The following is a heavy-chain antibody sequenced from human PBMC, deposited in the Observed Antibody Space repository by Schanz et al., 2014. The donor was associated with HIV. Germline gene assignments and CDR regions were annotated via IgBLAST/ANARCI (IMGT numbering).Heavy chain of an antibody. Sequence: QVQLVQSGAEVKKPGSSVKVFCRASGGTFINYAFSWVRQAPGQGLEWMGGTIPLFGTSNYAQKFQGRATITADKSTSTVYMDLSSLRSEDTAVYYCARTYTGDWSTGADWGQGTLVTVSS. D-gene: IGHD2-21*02. J-gene: IGHJ4*02. CDR1: GGTFINYA. CDR2: TIPLFGTS. CDR3: ARTYTGDWSTGAD. V-gene: IGHV1-69*06.